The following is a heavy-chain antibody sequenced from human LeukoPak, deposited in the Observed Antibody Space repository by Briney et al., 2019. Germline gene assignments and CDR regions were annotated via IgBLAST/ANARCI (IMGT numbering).Heavy chain of an antibody. V-gene: IGHV4-31*03. CDR1: GGSISSGGYY. J-gene: IGHJ5*02. Sequence: SETLSLTCTVSGGSISSGGYYWSWIRQHPGKGLEWIGYIYYSGSTYYNPSLKSRVTISVDTSKNQFSLKLSSVTAADTAVYYCARGNLPTINWFDPWGQGTLVTVSS. CDR3: ARGNLPTINWFDP. D-gene: IGHD2-21*01. CDR2: IYYSGST.